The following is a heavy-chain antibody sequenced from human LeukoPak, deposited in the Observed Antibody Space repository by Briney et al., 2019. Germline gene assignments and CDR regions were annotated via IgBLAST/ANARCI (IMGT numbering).Heavy chain of an antibody. CDR3: ARVKGNVYGMDV. CDR1: GYTFTSYY. D-gene: IGHD1-1*01. J-gene: IGHJ6*02. Sequence: ASVTVSCKASGYTFTSYYMHWVRQAPGQGLEWMGIINPSGGSTTYAQKFQGRVTMTRDTSTSTVYMELSSLRSEDTAVYYCARVKGNVYGMDVWGPGTKVTVSS. V-gene: IGHV1-46*01. CDR2: INPSGGST.